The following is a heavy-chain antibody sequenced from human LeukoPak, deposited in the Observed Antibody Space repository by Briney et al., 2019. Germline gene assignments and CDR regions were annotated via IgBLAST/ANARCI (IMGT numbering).Heavy chain of an antibody. CDR2: ISGSGGST. CDR1: GFTFSSYG. D-gene: IGHD6-19*01. J-gene: IGHJ4*02. CDR3: ARGAYSSGWTTFDY. V-gene: IGHV3-23*01. Sequence: GGSLRLSCAASGFTFSSYGMSWVRQAPGKGLEWVSAISGSGGSTYYADSVKGRFTTSRDNSKNTLYVQMNSLRTDDTAVYYCARGAYSSGWTTFDYWGQGILVTVSS.